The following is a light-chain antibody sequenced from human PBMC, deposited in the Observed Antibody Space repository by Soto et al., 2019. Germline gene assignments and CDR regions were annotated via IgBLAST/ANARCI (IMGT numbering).Light chain of an antibody. J-gene: IGLJ2*01. CDR3: GAWEGSLSVVL. CDR2: DSN. V-gene: IGLV1-51*01. Sequence: QSVLTQPPSVSAAPGQRVTISCSGSSANIGGNYVSWYQHLPGTAPKLVIYDSNKRPSEIPDRFSGSKSGTSATLDITGLQTGDEADYYCGAWEGSLSVVLFGGGTKVTVL. CDR1: SANIGGNY.